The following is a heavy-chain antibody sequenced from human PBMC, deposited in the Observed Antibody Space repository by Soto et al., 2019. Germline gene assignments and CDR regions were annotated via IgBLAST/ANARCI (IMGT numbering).Heavy chain of an antibody. CDR3: GRVPVDTYMIYWSDP. Sequence: QVQFQESGPGLVKPSETLSLTCTVSGDSVSSGNYYWSWIRQPPGQGLEWIGSIYFTGNTSYNPSLKSRLTMSIDTSRNLFSLRLGSVTAADTAVYYCGRVPVDTYMIYWSDPWGQGTLVTVSS. V-gene: IGHV4-61*01. J-gene: IGHJ5*02. CDR2: IYFTGNT. D-gene: IGHD3-16*01. CDR1: GDSVSSGNYY.